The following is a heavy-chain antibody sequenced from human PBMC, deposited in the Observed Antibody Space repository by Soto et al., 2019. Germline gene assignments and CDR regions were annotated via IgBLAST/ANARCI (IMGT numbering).Heavy chain of an antibody. CDR1: GGSFSGYY. CDR2: INHSGST. Sequence: QEKVQQWGAGLLKPSETLSLTCAVYGGSFSGYYCSWIRQPPGQGLEWKGEINHSGSTNYNPSLKCRVTLSVDTSKTQFSMKVSSVTAADTAVNYCARVERGPLWGFGQLVYYGIDGWGVGPKATVS. D-gene: IGHD6-6*01. V-gene: IGHV4-34*01. J-gene: IGHJ6*02. CDR3: ARVERGPLWGFGQLVYYGIDG.